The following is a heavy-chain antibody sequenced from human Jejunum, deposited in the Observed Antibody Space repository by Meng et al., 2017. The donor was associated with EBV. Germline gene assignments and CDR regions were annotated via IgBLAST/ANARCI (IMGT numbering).Heavy chain of an antibody. Sequence: QLVKSGTEVKESGASVKVSCKASGYTFTDYYLHWVRQAPGQGPEWMGRVNPNSGVTNYAEKFQGRVTMTRDTSISTSYMEVSRLTSDDTAVYYCARPISGYTYYFDYWGQGTLVTVSS. CDR1: GYTFTDYY. D-gene: IGHD5-18*01. V-gene: IGHV1-2*06. CDR2: VNPNSGVT. J-gene: IGHJ4*02. CDR3: ARPISGYTYYFDY.